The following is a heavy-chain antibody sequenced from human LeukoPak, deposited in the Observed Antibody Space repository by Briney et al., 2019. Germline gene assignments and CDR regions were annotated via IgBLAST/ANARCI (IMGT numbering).Heavy chain of an antibody. V-gene: IGHV4-4*07. CDR2: IYTSGST. J-gene: IGHJ6*03. Sequence: SETLSLTCTVSGGSLSSYYWSWIRQPAGKGLEWIGRIYTSGSTNYNPSLKSRVTMSVDTSKNQFSLKLSSVTAAETAVYYCARDYYYSNGYYSYYYYYMDVWGKGTTVTVSS. D-gene: IGHD3-22*01. CDR1: GGSLSSYY. CDR3: ARDYYYSNGYYSYYYYYMDV.